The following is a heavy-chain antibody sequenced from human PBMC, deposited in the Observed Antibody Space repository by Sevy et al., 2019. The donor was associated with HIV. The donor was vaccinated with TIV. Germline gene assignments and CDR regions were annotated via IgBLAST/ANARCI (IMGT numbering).Heavy chain of an antibody. V-gene: IGHV1-24*01. CDR1: GYTLTKLD. CDR3: TTMEYYHNIIGSSSGDY. D-gene: IGHD3-22*01. J-gene: IGHJ4*02. CDR2: FDPEDGDT. Sequence: ASVKVSCNVSGYTLTKLDMHWVRQAPGKGLEWMGGFDPEDGDTFYAQKFQGRVTMTEDTSTDTAYMELSSLRSEDTAVYYCTTMEYYHNIIGSSSGDYWGQGTLVTVSS.